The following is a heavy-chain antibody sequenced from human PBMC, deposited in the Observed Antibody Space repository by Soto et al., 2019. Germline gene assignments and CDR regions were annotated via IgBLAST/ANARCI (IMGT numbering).Heavy chain of an antibody. CDR3: ASYNLGYCSGGSCYSRAFDI. D-gene: IGHD2-15*01. V-gene: IGHV4-34*01. J-gene: IGHJ3*02. Sequence: QVQLQQWGAGLLKPSETLSLTCAVYGGSFSGYYWSWIRQPPGKGLEWIGEINHSGSTNYNPSLKSRVTISVDTSKNQFSLKLSSVTAADTAVYYCASYNLGYCSGGSCYSRAFDIWGQGTMVTVSS. CDR2: INHSGST. CDR1: GGSFSGYY.